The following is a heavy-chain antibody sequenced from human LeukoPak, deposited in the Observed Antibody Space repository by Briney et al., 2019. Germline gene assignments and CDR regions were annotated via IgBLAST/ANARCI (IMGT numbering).Heavy chain of an antibody. CDR2: IKEDGSEK. Sequence: GGSLRLSCAASGFIYSPYWMTWVRQGPGKGLEWVANIKEDGSEKYYVESVKGRFTISRDNAKNSLYLQMNNLRPEDTAVYYCAAGDSFDYWGQGSLVTVYS. CDR3: AAGDSFDY. J-gene: IGHJ4*02. D-gene: IGHD4-17*01. V-gene: IGHV3-7*01. CDR1: GFIYSPYW.